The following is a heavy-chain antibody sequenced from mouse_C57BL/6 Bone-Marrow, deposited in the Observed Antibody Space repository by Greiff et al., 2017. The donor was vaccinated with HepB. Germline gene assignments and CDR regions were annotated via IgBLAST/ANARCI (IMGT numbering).Heavy chain of an antibody. CDR2: FYPGSGSI. V-gene: IGHV1-62-2*01. CDR3: ARHEAGVITTNYAMDY. Sequence: VKLQESGAELVKPGASVKLSCKASGYTFTEYTIHWVKQRSGQGLEWIGWFYPGSGSIKYNEKFKDKATLTADKSSSTVYMELSRLTSEDSAVYFCARHEAGVITTNYAMDYWGQGTSVTVSS. J-gene: IGHJ4*01. D-gene: IGHD1-1*01. CDR1: GYTFTEYT.